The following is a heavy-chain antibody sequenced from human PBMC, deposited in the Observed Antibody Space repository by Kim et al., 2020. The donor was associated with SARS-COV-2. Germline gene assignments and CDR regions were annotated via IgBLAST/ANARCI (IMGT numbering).Heavy chain of an antibody. CDR3: AKDRYSYGYGGFDY. CDR1: GFTFDDYA. Sequence: GGSLRLSCAASGFTFDDYAMHWVRQAPGKGLEWVSGISWNSGSIGYADSVKGRFTISRDNAKNSLYLQMNSLRAEDTALYYCAKDRYSYGYGGFDYWGQGTLVTVSS. CDR2: ISWNSGSI. J-gene: IGHJ4*02. V-gene: IGHV3-9*01. D-gene: IGHD5-18*01.